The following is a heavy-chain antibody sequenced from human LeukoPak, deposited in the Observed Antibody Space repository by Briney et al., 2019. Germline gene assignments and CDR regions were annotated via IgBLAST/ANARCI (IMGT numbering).Heavy chain of an antibody. J-gene: IGHJ4*02. CDR3: ARDSKYAFDN. Sequence: GSLRLSCAASGFTFSDYSMNWVRQAPGKGLEWISYIGIDSGNTNYADSVKGRFTISGDKAKNSLYLQMNSLRVEDTAVYYCARDSKYAFDNWGQGTLVTVSS. D-gene: IGHD2-2*01. CDR2: IGIDSGNT. CDR1: GFTFSDYS. V-gene: IGHV3-48*01.